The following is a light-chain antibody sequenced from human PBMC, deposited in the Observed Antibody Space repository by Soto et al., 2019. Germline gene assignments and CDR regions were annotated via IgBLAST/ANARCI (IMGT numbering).Light chain of an antibody. J-gene: IGKJ1*01. CDR3: QQLNSYLWT. CDR1: QVISSY. CDR2: AAS. Sequence: DIPLTQSPSFLSASVGDRVTITCRASQVISSYLAWYQQKPGKAPKLLIYAASTWQSGVPSRFSGSGSGTEFTLTISSLQPEDFATYYCQQLNSYLWTFGQGTKVEIK. V-gene: IGKV1-9*01.